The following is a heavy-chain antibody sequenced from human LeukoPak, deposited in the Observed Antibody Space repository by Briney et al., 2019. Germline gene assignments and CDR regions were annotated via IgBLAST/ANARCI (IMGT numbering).Heavy chain of an antibody. CDR3: ARDMGVGATRYFDY. D-gene: IGHD1-26*01. V-gene: IGHV4-31*03. CDR1: GGSISSGGYY. CDR2: IYYSGST. J-gene: IGHJ4*02. Sequence: SETLSLTCTVSGGSISSGGYYWSWIRQHPGKGLEWIGYIYYSGSTYYNPSLKSRVTISVDTSKNQFSLKLGSVTAADTAVYYCARDMGVGATRYFDYWGQGTLVTVSS.